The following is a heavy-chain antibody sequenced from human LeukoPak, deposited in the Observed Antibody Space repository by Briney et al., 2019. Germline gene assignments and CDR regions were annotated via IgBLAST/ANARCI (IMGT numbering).Heavy chain of an antibody. CDR2: IYHSGST. J-gene: IGHJ3*02. CDR1: GGSISSGGYS. V-gene: IGHV4-30-2*01. D-gene: IGHD3-22*01. CDR3: ARAPPHYYDSSGYRGGDAFDI. Sequence: SETLSLTCAVSGGSISSGGYSWSWIRQPPGKGLEWIGYIYHSGSTYYNPSLKSRVTISVDRSKNQFSQKLSSVTAADTAVYYCARAPPHYYDSSGYRGGDAFDIWGQGTMVTVSS.